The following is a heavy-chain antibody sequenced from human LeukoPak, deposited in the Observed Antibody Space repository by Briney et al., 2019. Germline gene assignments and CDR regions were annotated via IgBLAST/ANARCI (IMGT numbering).Heavy chain of an antibody. CDR2: ISPDTRAI. J-gene: IGHJ5*02. CDR1: GLGISIFE. V-gene: IGHV3-48*03. D-gene: IGHD6-19*01. CDR3: ATSLSGWFGPSANH. Sequence: GGSLRLSCAASGLGISIFEMSWVRQAPGKGLEWVSFISPDTRAIHYADSVKGRSTISRDSATNSLYLQMNNLRSEDTAVYYCATSLSGWFGPSANHWGQGTLVTVSS.